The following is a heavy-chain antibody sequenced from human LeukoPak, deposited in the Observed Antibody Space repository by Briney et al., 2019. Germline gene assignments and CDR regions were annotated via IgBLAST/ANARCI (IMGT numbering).Heavy chain of an antibody. D-gene: IGHD3-3*01. J-gene: IGHJ4*02. CDR2: IYYSGST. CDR3: ARVHITTLFDY. Sequence: SETLSLTCTVSGGSISSYYWSWIRQPPGKGLEWIGYIYYSGSTNYNPSLKSRVTISVDTSKNQFSLKLSSVTAADTAVYYCARVHITTLFDYWGQGTLVTVSS. CDR1: GGSISSYY. V-gene: IGHV4-59*01.